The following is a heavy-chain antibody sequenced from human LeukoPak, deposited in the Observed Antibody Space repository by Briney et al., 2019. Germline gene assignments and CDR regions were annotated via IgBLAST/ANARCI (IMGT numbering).Heavy chain of an antibody. D-gene: IGHD2-2*03. Sequence: PSETLSLTCTVSGGSISSSSYYWGWIRQPPGKGLEWIGSIYYSGSTYYNPSLKSRVTISVDTSKNPFSLKLSSVTAADTAVYYCARLDIVVVPAARGAFDIWGQGTMVTVSS. CDR2: IYYSGST. CDR1: GGSISSSSYY. CDR3: ARLDIVVVPAARGAFDI. J-gene: IGHJ3*02. V-gene: IGHV4-39*01.